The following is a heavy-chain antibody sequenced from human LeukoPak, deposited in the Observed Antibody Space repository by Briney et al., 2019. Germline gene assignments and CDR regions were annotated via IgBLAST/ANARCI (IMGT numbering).Heavy chain of an antibody. V-gene: IGHV4-34*01. CDR1: GGSFSGYY. CDR3: ARVSYCSGGSCYNAFDI. CDR2: INHSGST. D-gene: IGHD2-15*01. J-gene: IGHJ3*02. Sequence: SETLSLTCAVYGGSFSGYYWSWIRQPPGKGLEWIGEINHSGSTNYNPSLKSRVTISVDTSKNQFSLKLSSVTAADTAVYYCARVSYCSGGSCYNAFDIWGQGTLVTVSS.